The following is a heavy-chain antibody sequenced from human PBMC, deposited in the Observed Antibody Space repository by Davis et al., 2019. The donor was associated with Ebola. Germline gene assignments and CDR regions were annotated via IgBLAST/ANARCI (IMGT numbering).Heavy chain of an antibody. CDR1: GFTFSRNS. D-gene: IGHD3-10*01. J-gene: IGHJ4*02. V-gene: IGHV3-48*02. CDR2: ISSSSTTI. Sequence: GGSLRLSCVASGFTFSRNSMNWVRQAPGKGLEWVSYISSSSTTIYYADSVKGRFTISRDNAKNALYLQMNSLRDEDTAVYYCARAGMVQGVITKWDGYWGQGTLVTVSS. CDR3: ARAGMVQGVITKWDGY.